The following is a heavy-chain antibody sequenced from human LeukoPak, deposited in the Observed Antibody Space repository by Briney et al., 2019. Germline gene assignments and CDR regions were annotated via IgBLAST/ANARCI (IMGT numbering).Heavy chain of an antibody. Sequence: GASVKVSCKASGYTFTGYYMHWVRQAPGQGLEWMGWINPNSGGTSYAQKFQGRVTMTRDMSTSTVYMELSSLRSEDTAVYYCARTVDTAMADAFDIWGQGTMVTVSS. V-gene: IGHV1-2*02. CDR1: GYTFTGYY. D-gene: IGHD5-18*01. CDR2: INPNSGGT. J-gene: IGHJ3*02. CDR3: ARTVDTAMADAFDI.